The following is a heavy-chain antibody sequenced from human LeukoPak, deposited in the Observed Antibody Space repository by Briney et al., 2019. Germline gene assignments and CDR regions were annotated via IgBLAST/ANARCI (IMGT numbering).Heavy chain of an antibody. CDR1: GGSISSSSYY. J-gene: IGHJ4*02. V-gene: IGHV4-39*07. D-gene: IGHD6-13*01. Sequence: SETLSLTCTVSGGSISSSSYYWGWIRQPPGKGLEWIGSIYYSGSTYYNPSLKSRVTISVDTSKNQFSLKLSSVTAADTAVYYCASSNWLRDANFDSWGQGTLVTVSS. CDR2: IYYSGST. CDR3: ASSNWLRDANFDS.